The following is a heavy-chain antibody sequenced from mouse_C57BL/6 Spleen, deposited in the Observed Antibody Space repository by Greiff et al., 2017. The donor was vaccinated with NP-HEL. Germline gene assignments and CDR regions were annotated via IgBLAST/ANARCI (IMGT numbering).Heavy chain of an antibody. CDR3: ARGDYYGSSGVY. J-gene: IGHJ2*01. CDR2: INPGSGGT. D-gene: IGHD1-1*01. Sequence: QVQLQQSGAELVRPGTSVKVSCKASGYAFTNYLIEWVKQRPGQGLEWIGVINPGSGGTNYNEKFKGKATLTADKSSSTAYMQLSSLTSEDSAVYFCARGDYYGSSGVYWGQGTTLTVSS. V-gene: IGHV1-54*01. CDR1: GYAFTNYL.